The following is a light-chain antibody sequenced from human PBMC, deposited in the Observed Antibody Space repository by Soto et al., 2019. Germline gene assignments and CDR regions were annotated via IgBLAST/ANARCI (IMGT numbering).Light chain of an antibody. V-gene: IGKV3-15*01. CDR3: QQYNNWPHT. CDR1: QSVSSK. Sequence: EIVMTQSPATLSVSPGERATLSCRATQSVSSKLAWFQQKPGQAPRLLIYGASTRATDIPARFSGSGSGTEFSLTISSLQSEDFAVYYCQQYNNWPHTFGQGTKVDIK. J-gene: IGKJ2*01. CDR2: GAS.